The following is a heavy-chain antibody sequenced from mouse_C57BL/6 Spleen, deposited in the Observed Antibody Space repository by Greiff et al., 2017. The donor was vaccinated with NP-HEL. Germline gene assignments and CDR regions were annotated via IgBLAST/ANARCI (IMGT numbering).Heavy chain of an antibody. CDR3: ARSGGLLPLLDY. CDR1: GYTFTSYW. Sequence: VQLQQSGAELVKPGASVKMSCKASGYTFTSYWITWVKQRPGQGLEWIGDIYPGSGSTNYNEKFKSKATLTVDTSSSTAYMQLRSLTSEYPAVYYCARSGGLLPLLDYWGQGTTLTVSS. V-gene: IGHV1-55*01. CDR2: IYPGSGST. D-gene: IGHD2-10*01. J-gene: IGHJ2*01.